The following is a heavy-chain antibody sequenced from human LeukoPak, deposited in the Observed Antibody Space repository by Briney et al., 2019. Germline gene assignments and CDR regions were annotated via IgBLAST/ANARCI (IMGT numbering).Heavy chain of an antibody. Sequence: SETLSLTCAVYGGSFSGYYWSWIRQPPGKGLEWIGEINHSGSTNYNPSLKSRVTISVDKSKNQFSLKLSSVTAADTAVYYCARGLVRGVVRDAFDIWGQGTMVTVSS. CDR1: GGSFSGYY. V-gene: IGHV4-34*01. CDR2: INHSGST. D-gene: IGHD3-10*02. CDR3: ARGLVRGVVRDAFDI. J-gene: IGHJ3*02.